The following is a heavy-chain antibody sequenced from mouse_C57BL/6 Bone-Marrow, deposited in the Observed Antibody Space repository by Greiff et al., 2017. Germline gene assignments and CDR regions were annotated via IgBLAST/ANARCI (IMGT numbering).Heavy chain of an antibody. CDR2: IYPRDGST. J-gene: IGHJ2*01. V-gene: IGHV1-78*01. CDR1: GYTFTDHT. Sequence: QVQLQQSDAELVKPGASVKISCKVSGYTFTDHTIHWMKQRPEQGLEWIGYIYPRDGSTKYNEKFKGKATLTAYKSSSTSYMQRNSLTSEDSSVYFCAISYYSNYQNFDDWGQGTTLTVSS. D-gene: IGHD2-5*01. CDR3: AISYYSNYQNFDD.